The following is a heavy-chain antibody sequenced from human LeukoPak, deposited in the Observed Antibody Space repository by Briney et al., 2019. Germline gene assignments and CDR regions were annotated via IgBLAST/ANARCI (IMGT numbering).Heavy chain of an antibody. J-gene: IGHJ3*02. CDR1: GGSISSSNW. CDR3: AGDRGEYYGSGSYYNDDAFDI. V-gene: IGHV4-4*02. D-gene: IGHD3-10*01. CDR2: IYHSGST. Sequence: SGTLSLTCAVSGGSISSSNWWSWVRQPPGKGLEWIGEIYHSGSTNYNPSLKSRVTISVDKSKNQFSLKLSSVTAADTAVYYCAGDRGEYYGSGSYYNDDAFDIWGQGTMVTVSS.